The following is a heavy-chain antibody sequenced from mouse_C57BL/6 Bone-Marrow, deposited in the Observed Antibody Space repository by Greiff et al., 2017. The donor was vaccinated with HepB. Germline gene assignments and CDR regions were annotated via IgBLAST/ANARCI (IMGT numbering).Heavy chain of an antibody. V-gene: IGHV1-54*01. CDR1: GYAFTNYL. D-gene: IGHD1-1*01. J-gene: IGHJ3*01. Sequence: VKLMESGAELVRPGTSVKVSCKASGYAFTNYLIEWVKQRPGQGLEWIGVINPGSGGTNYNEKFKGKATLTADKSSSTAYMQLSSLTSEDSAVYFCARMGFGYYGSSFAYWGQGTLVTVSA. CDR3: ARMGFGYYGSSFAY. CDR2: INPGSGGT.